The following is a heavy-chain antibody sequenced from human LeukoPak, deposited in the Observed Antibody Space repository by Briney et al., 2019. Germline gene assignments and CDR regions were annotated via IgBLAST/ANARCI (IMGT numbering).Heavy chain of an antibody. V-gene: IGHV4-4*07. J-gene: IGHJ6*03. Sequence: SETLSLTCTVSGGSISSYYWSWIRQPAGKGLEWIGRIYTSGSTNYNPSLKSRVTMSVDTSKNQFSLKLSSVTAADTAVYYCARDGTHSSIAAAGRFDYYYYYMDVWGKGTTVTISS. D-gene: IGHD6-13*01. CDR3: ARDGTHSSIAAAGRFDYYYYYMDV. CDR2: IYTSGST. CDR1: GGSISSYY.